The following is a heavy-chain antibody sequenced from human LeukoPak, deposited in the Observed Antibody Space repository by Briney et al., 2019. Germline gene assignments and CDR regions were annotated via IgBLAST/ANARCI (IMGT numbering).Heavy chain of an antibody. CDR2: ISYDGSNK. CDR1: GFTFSSYA. Sequence: PGGSLRLSCAASGFTFSSYAMHWVRQAPGKGLEWVAVISYDGSNKYYADSAKGRFTISRDNSKNTLYLQMNSLRAEDTAVYYCARDLSSGWYAAQDYWGQGTLVTVSS. D-gene: IGHD6-19*01. V-gene: IGHV3-30-3*01. CDR3: ARDLSSGWYAAQDY. J-gene: IGHJ4*02.